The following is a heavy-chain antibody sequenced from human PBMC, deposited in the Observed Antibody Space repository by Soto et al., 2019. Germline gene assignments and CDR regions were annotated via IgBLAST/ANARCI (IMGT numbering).Heavy chain of an antibody. V-gene: IGHV1-69*13. Sequence: SVKVSCKASGGTFSSYAISWVRQAPGQGLEWMGGIIPIFGTANYAQKFQGRVTITADESTSSAYMELSSLRSEDTAVYYCARDLRYSSSVNWFDPWGQGTLVTVSS. D-gene: IGHD6-6*01. J-gene: IGHJ5*02. CDR1: GGTFSSYA. CDR3: ARDLRYSSSVNWFDP. CDR2: IIPIFGTA.